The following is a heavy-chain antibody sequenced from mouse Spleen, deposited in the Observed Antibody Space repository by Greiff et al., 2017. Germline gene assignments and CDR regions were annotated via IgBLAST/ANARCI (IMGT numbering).Heavy chain of an antibody. V-gene: IGHV1-7*01. CDR1: GYTFTSYW. J-gene: IGHJ4*01. CDR2: INPSTGYT. Sequence: VQLQESGAELAKPGASVKMSCKASGYTFTSYWMHWVKQRPGQGLEWIGYINPSTGYTEYNQKFKDKATLTADKSSSTAYMELSSLTSEDSAVYYCARGEIYYGDYYAMDYWGQGTSVTVSS. CDR3: ARGEIYYGDYYAMDY. D-gene: IGHD2-13*01.